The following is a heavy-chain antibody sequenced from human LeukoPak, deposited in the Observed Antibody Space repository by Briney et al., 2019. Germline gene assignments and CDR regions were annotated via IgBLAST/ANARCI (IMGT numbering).Heavy chain of an antibody. CDR1: SGSISTDY. CDR3: ARGFNWNYPL. D-gene: IGHD1-7*01. J-gene: IGHJ4*02. CDR2: INTSGNT. Sequence: PSETLSLTCTVSSGSISTDYWRWNWIRQPAGKGLEWIGRINTSGNTNYNPSLKSRLTMSVNTSKNQFSLKLSSVTAADTAVYYCARGFNWNYPLWGQGTLVTVSS. V-gene: IGHV4-4*07.